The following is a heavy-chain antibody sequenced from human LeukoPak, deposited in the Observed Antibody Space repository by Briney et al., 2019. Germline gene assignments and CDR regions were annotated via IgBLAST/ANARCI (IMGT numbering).Heavy chain of an antibody. CDR3: AKACDYHSHYYFDY. V-gene: IGHV3-23*01. Sequence: GGSLRLSCAASGFTFSSYSMNWVRQAPGKGLEWVSAISGSGGSTYYADSVKGRFTISRDNSKNTLYLQMNSLRAEDTAVYYCAKACDYHSHYYFDYWGQGTLVTVSS. J-gene: IGHJ4*02. CDR1: GFTFSSYS. CDR2: ISGSGGST. D-gene: IGHD4-17*01.